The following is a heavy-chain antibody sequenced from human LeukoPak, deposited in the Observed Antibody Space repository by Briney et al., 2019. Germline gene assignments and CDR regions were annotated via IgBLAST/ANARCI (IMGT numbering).Heavy chain of an antibody. CDR3: ARGANYYDSSGYSATFDY. Sequence: PSETLSLTCAVYGGSFSGYSWSWIRQPPGKGLEWIVEINHSGSTKNSPSLKSRVTISVDTSKNQFSLKLRSVTAADTAVYYCARGANYYDSSGYSATFDYWGQETLVTVSS. CDR2: INHSGST. D-gene: IGHD3-22*01. CDR1: GGSFSGYS. J-gene: IGHJ4*02. V-gene: IGHV4-34*01.